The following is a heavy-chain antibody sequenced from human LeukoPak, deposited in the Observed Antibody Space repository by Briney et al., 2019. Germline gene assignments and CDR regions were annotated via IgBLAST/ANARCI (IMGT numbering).Heavy chain of an antibody. CDR3: TRHGSNSGSYPDY. CDR2: IRSKAYTYAT. Sequence: GGSLKLSCAASGFTFSGSAMHWVRQASGKGLEWVGRIRSKAYTYATAYAASVKGRFTISRDDSKNTAYLQMNSLKTEDTAVYYCTRHGSNSGSYPDYWGQGTLVTVSS. V-gene: IGHV3-73*01. CDR1: GFTFSGSA. D-gene: IGHD3-10*01. J-gene: IGHJ4*02.